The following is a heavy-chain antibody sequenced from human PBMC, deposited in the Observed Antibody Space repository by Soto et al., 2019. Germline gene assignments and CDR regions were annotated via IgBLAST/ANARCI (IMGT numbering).Heavy chain of an antibody. D-gene: IGHD5-12*01. J-gene: IGHJ6*03. Sequence: EVQLLESGGGLVQPGGSLRLSCAASGFTFSSYAMSWVRQAPGKGLEWVSAISGSGGSTYYADSVKGRFTISRDNSKNTLYQQMNSLRAEDTDVYYCAKDHGYSGYDLGGYIRHYYYYYYMDVWGKGTTVTVSS. CDR1: GFTFSSYA. CDR2: ISGSGGST. V-gene: IGHV3-23*01. CDR3: AKDHGYSGYDLGGYIRHYYYYYYMDV.